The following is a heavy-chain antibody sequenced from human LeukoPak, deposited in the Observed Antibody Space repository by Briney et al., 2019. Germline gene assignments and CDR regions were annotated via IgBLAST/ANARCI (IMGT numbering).Heavy chain of an antibody. Sequence: SETLSLTCTVSGDSISSGAYYWTWIRQLPGKALEWIGYINHSGDTYYNPSLRSRLSLSADTSQNQFSLRLTSVTAADTAVYYCARIGARAVVVNLIHAFDIWGQGTMVAVSS. CDR3: ARIGARAVVVNLIHAFDI. CDR1: GDSISSGAYY. V-gene: IGHV4-31*03. J-gene: IGHJ3*02. CDR2: INHSGDT. D-gene: IGHD2-21*01.